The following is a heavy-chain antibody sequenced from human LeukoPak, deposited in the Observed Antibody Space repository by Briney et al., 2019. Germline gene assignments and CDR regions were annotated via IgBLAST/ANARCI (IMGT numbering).Heavy chain of an antibody. J-gene: IGHJ4*02. D-gene: IGHD5-24*01. CDR1: GFTFSSYS. CDR3: ARGAARMVEMGTMISFEY. CDR2: ISYDGSHK. V-gene: IGHV3-30*03. Sequence: GGSLRLSCAASGFTFSSYSMNWVRQAPGKGLEWVAVISYDGSHKKYADSVKGRFTISRVNSQKTLYLQMNSLRAEDAAVYYCARGAARMVEMGTMISFEYWGQGTLITVSS.